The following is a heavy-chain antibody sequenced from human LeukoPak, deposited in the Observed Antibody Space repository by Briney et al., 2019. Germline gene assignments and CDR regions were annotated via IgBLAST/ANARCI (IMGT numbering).Heavy chain of an antibody. D-gene: IGHD3-22*01. V-gene: IGHV3-66*01. J-gene: IGHJ4*02. CDR1: GFTVGSNT. CDR3: ARGGGYFDSSGYYFY. CDR2: IYSGGST. Sequence: GGSLRLFCAASGFTVGSNTMRWVHQAPGKGLEGVSIIYSGGSTSNADSVKGRFTISRDNSKNTLYLQMNSLRTEDTAVYYCARGGGYFDSSGYYFYWGQGTLVTVSS.